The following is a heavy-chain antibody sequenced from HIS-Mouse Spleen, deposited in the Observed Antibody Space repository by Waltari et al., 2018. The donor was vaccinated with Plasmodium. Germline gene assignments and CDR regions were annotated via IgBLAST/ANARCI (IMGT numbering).Heavy chain of an antibody. CDR2: INPNSGGT. Sequence: VQLVQSGAEVKKPGASVKVSCTASGSTFHGYYMTWVRRAPVQGFEWMGWINPNSGGTNYAQKFQGRVTMTRDTSISTAYMELSRLRSDDTAVYYCARVLGYKAAAGTFVEYFQHWGQGTLVTVSS. CDR3: ARVLGYKAAAGTFVEYFQH. J-gene: IGHJ1*01. CDR1: GSTFHGYY. D-gene: IGHD6-13*01. V-gene: IGHV1-2*02.